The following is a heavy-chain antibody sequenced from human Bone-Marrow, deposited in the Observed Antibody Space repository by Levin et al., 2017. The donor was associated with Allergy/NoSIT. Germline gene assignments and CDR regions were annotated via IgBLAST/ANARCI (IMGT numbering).Heavy chain of an antibody. CDR3: ARDSPDIVVVPAAPPSYYYYYYMDV. CDR2: INAGNGNT. V-gene: IGHV1-3*01. CDR1: CSPFPRYA. D-gene: IGHD2-2*01. Sequence: SCSPFPRYAMHWVRQAPGQRLEWMGWINAGNGNTKYSQKFQGRVTITRDTSASTAYMELSSLRSEDTAVYYCARDSPDIVVVPAAPPSYYYYYYMDVWGKGTTVTVSS. J-gene: IGHJ6*03.